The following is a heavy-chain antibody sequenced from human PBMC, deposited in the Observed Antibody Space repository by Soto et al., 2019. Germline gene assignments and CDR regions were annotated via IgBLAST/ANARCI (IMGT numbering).Heavy chain of an antibody. CDR1: GFTFSGSA. CDR3: TRHYDYGYSGYYYYGMDV. D-gene: IGHD5-18*01. J-gene: IGHJ6*02. CDR2: IRSKANSYAT. V-gene: IGHV3-73*01. Sequence: SLRLSCAASGFTFSGSAMHWVRQASGKGLEWVGRIRSKANSYATAYAASVKGRFTISRDDSKNTAYLQMNSLKTEDTAVYYCTRHYDYGYSGYYYYGMDVWGQGTTVTVSS.